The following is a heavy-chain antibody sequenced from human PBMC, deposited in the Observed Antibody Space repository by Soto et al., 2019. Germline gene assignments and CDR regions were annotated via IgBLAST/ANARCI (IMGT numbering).Heavy chain of an antibody. D-gene: IGHD7-27*01. CDR2: LYFYGSA. Sequence: EVQLVESGGGLIQPGGSLRLSCVVSGFKVSDNRMTWVRQAPGQGLEWVSDLYFYGSANFADSVRGRFTISKDDSKNTVYLQMSNLRAEETAVYYCARVGTSESFFDYWGQGTLVTVSP. V-gene: IGHV3-53*02. CDR1: GFKVSDNR. CDR3: ARVGTSESFFDY. J-gene: IGHJ4*02.